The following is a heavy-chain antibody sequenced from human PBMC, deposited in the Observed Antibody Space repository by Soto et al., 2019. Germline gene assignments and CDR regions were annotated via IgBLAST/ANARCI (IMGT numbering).Heavy chain of an antibody. CDR2: IIPIFGTA. CDR1: GGTFSSYT. J-gene: IGHJ3*02. Sequence: SVKVSCKASGGTFSSYTISWVRQAPGQGLEWMGGIIPIFGTANYAQKFQGRVTITRDTSARTAYVELSSLRSEDTAVYYCARAGYCSSTSCSDAFDIWGQGTMVTVSS. D-gene: IGHD2-2*01. V-gene: IGHV1-69*05. CDR3: ARAGYCSSTSCSDAFDI.